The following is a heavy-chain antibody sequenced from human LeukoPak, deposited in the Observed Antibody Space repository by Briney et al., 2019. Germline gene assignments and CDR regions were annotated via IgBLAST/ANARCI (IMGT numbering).Heavy chain of an antibody. CDR3: ARQKDYGDSYVDY. Sequence: PGGSLRLSCDASGFTFSRYWMNWVRQAPGKGLEWVAVIWYDGSNKYYADSVKGRFTISRDNSKNTLYLQMNSLRAEDTAVYYCARQKDYGDSYVDYWGQGTLVTVSS. J-gene: IGHJ4*02. CDR2: IWYDGSNK. CDR1: GFTFSRYW. V-gene: IGHV3-33*08. D-gene: IGHD4-17*01.